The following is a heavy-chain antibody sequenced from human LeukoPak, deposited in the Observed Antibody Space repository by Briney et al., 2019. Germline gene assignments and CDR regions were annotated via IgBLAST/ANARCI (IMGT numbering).Heavy chain of an antibody. J-gene: IGHJ4*02. V-gene: IGHV3-30*18. Sequence: GGSLRLSCAASGFTFSSYGTHWIRQAPGKGLEWVAVTSYDGSNKYYADSVKGRFTISRDNSKNTLYLQMNSLRAEDTAVYYCAKDHPLSEYSSSGGPDYWGQGTLVTVSS. CDR1: GFTFSSYG. CDR2: TSYDGSNK. D-gene: IGHD6-6*01. CDR3: AKDHPLSEYSSSGGPDY.